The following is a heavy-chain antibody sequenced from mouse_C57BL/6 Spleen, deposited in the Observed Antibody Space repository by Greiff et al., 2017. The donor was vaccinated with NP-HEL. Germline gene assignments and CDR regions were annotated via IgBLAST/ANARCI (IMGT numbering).Heavy chain of an antibody. CDR2: INYDGSST. V-gene: IGHV5-16*01. CDR3: ARGLSYWYFDV. Sequence: EVQRVESEGGLVQPGSSMKLSCTASGFTFSDYYMAWVRQVPEKGLEWVANINYDGSSTYYLDSLKSRFIISRDNAKNILYLQMSSLKSEDTATYYCARGLSYWYFDVWGTGTTVTVSS. CDR1: GFTFSDYY. J-gene: IGHJ1*03.